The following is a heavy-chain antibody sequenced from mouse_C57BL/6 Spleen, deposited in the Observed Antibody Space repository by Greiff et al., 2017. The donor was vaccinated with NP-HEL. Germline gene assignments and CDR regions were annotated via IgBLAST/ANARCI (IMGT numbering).Heavy chain of an antibody. CDR1: GFTFSSYA. V-gene: IGHV5-4*03. Sequence: EVKVVESGGGLVKPGGSLKLSCAASGFTFSSYAMSWVRQTPEKRLEWVATISDGGSYTYYPDNVKGRFTISRDNAKNNLYLQMSHLKSEDTAMYYCASGWASTGFAYWGQGTLVTVSA. J-gene: IGHJ3*01. CDR2: ISDGGSYT. D-gene: IGHD1-1*01. CDR3: ASGWASTGFAY.